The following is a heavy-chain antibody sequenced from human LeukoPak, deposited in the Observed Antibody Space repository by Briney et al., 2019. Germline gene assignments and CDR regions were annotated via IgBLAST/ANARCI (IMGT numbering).Heavy chain of an antibody. CDR1: GFTFSSYG. Sequence: SGRSLRLSCAASGFTFSSYGMHWVRQAPGKGLEWVAVISYDGSNEYYADSVKGRFTISRDNSKNTLYLQMNSLRAEDTAVYYCAKDGITMVQGVIGDFDYWGQGTLVTVSS. D-gene: IGHD3-10*01. CDR3: AKDGITMVQGVIGDFDY. J-gene: IGHJ4*02. CDR2: ISYDGSNE. V-gene: IGHV3-30*18.